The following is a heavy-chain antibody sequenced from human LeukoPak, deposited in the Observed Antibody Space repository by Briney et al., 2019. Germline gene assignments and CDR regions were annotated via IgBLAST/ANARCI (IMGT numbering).Heavy chain of an antibody. D-gene: IGHD2-2*01. CDR1: GESFSGYY. Sequence: SETLSLTCAVFGESFSGYYWSWVRQPPGKGLEWIGEINHSGSTNYNPSLKSRVTISVDTSKNQFSLKLSSVTAADTAVYYCARVPAASFDIWGQGTMVTVSS. CDR2: INHSGST. V-gene: IGHV4-34*01. CDR3: ARVPAASFDI. J-gene: IGHJ3*02.